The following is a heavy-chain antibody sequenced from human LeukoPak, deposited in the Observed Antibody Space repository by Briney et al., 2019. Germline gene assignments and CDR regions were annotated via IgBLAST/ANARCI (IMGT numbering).Heavy chain of an antibody. CDR2: ISSSGSTI. V-gene: IGHV3-48*03. J-gene: IGHJ4*02. Sequence: GGSLRLSCAASGFTFSSYEMNWVRQAPGKGLEWVSYISSSGSTIYYADSVKGRFTISRDNAKNSLYLQMNSLRAEDTAVYYCARGMVRGVTRPFGVGDYWGQGTLVTVSS. CDR3: ARGMVRGVTRPFGVGDY. D-gene: IGHD3-10*01. CDR1: GFTFSSYE.